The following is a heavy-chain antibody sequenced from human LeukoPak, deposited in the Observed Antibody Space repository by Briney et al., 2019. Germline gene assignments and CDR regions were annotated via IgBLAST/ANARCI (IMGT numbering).Heavy chain of an antibody. Sequence: SGPTLVNPTQTLTLTCNFSGFSLRTSGMGVGWMRQPPGKALEWLALIYWDDDKRYSPSLKSRLTITKDTSRNQVVLTMTNMDPVDTATYYCAHTDYGDYPFGAFDIWGQGTMVTVSS. D-gene: IGHD4-17*01. CDR2: IYWDDDK. V-gene: IGHV2-5*02. J-gene: IGHJ3*02. CDR3: AHTDYGDYPFGAFDI. CDR1: GFSLRTSGMG.